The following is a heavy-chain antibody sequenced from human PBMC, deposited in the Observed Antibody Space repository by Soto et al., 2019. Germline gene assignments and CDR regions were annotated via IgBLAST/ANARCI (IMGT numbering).Heavy chain of an antibody. D-gene: IGHD6-13*01. CDR3: ASPRIAAAAPGDAFDI. CDR1: GGTFSSYA. V-gene: IGHV1-69*13. J-gene: IGHJ3*02. Sequence: ASVKVSCKASGGTFSSYAISWVRQAPGQGLEWMGGIIPIFGTANYAQKFQGRVTITADESTSTAYMELSSLRSEDTAVYYCASPRIAAAAPGDAFDIWGQGTMVTVSS. CDR2: IIPIFGTA.